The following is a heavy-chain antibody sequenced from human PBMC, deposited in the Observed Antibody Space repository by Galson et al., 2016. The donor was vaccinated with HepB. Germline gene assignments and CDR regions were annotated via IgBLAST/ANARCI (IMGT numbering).Heavy chain of an antibody. CDR3: AASTWVTTGFDY. CDR1: GFAFSTFG. D-gene: IGHD2-21*02. V-gene: IGHV3-30*03. J-gene: IGHJ4*02. CDR2: ISYDGSNQ. Sequence: SLRLSCAASGFAFSTFGMHWVRQAPGEGLEWVAIISYDGSNQVFIDSVRGRFTISRYNSKNTLYLQLNNVRPEDTAVYYCAASTWVTTGFDYWGQGTLVTVAS.